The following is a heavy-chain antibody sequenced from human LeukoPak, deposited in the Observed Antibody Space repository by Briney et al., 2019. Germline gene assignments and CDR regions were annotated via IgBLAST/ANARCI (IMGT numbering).Heavy chain of an antibody. CDR2: IDYSGTT. CDR1: GVSITGNDQF. V-gene: IGHV4-30-4*01. D-gene: IGHD2-2*01. Sequence: SETLSLTCTVSGVSITGNDQFWSWIRQPPGKGLEWIGYIDYSGTTYYNPSLKGRVNMSRDTSKNQFSLNLNSVTGADTAFYYCGGGLGYCSSTRCPPDSWGQGTLVTVSS. J-gene: IGHJ5*01. CDR3: GGGLGYCSSTRCPPDS.